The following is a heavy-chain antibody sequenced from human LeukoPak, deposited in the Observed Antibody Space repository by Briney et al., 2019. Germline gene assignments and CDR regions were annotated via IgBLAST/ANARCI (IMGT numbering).Heavy chain of an antibody. Sequence: GGSLRLSCAASGFTFSSYAMHWVRQAPGKGLEWVAVISYDGSNKYYADSVKGRFTISRDNAKNSLYLQMNSLRAEDTAVYYCARGVAEDYWGQGTLVTVSS. J-gene: IGHJ4*02. V-gene: IGHV3-30-3*01. CDR2: ISYDGSNK. CDR1: GFTFSSYA. D-gene: IGHD6-19*01. CDR3: ARGVAEDY.